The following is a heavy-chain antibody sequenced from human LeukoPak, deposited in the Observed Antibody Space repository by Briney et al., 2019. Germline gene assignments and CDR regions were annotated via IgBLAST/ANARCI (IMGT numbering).Heavy chain of an antibody. CDR1: GYTFTSYY. CDR2: INPSGGST. Sequence: ASVKVSCKASGYTFTSYYMHWVRQAPGQGLEWMGIINPSGGSTSYAQKFQGRVTMTRDTSTSTVYMELSSLRSEDTAVYYCARVAGDDADYYYYYGMDVWGQGTTVTVS. V-gene: IGHV1-46*01. D-gene: IGHD7-27*01. CDR3: ARVAGDDADYYYYYGMDV. J-gene: IGHJ6*02.